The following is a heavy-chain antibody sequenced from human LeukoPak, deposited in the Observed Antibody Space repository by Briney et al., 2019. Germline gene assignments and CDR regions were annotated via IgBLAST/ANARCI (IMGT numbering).Heavy chain of an antibody. Sequence: PGGSLRLSCAASGFTFSSYSMNWVRQAPGKGLEWVSSISSSSSYIYYADSVKGRFTISRDNAKNSLYLQMNSLRAEDTAVYYCARDPSSYYDFWSGYTGSEERWFDPWGQGTLLTVSS. CDR1: GFTFSSYS. CDR3: ARDPSSYYDFWSGYTGSEERWFDP. CDR2: ISSSSSYI. J-gene: IGHJ5*02. D-gene: IGHD3-3*01. V-gene: IGHV3-21*01.